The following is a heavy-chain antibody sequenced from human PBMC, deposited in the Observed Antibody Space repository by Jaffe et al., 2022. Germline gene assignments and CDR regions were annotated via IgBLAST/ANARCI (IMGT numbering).Heavy chain of an antibody. V-gene: IGHV4-61*02. CDR2: IYTSGST. CDR3: ARDRIEYYYDMSYWFDP. Sequence: QVQLQESGPGLVKPSQTLSLTCTVSGGSISSGSYYWSWIRQPAGKGLEWIGRIYTSGSTNYNPSLKSRVTISVDTSKNQFSLKLSSVTAADTAVYYCARDRIEYYYDMSYWFDPWGQGTLVTVSS. CDR1: GGSISSGSYY. D-gene: IGHD3-22*01. J-gene: IGHJ5*02.